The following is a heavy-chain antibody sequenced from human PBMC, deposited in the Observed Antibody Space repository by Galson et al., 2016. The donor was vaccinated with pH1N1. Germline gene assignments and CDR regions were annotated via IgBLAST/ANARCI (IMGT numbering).Heavy chain of an antibody. J-gene: IGHJ5*02. CDR1: GFNFSSYG. CDR2: MWHDGSNE. D-gene: IGHD2-15*01. V-gene: IGHV3-33*07. Sequence: SLRLSCAASGFNFSSYGMYWVRQAPRKGLEWVAAMWHDGSNEYYSDSVKGRFTISRDNSKHTLYLQMDRLRGEDTAVYYCARDFSYCRGCSCFATPLFNWLDPWGQGTLVTVS. CDR3: ARDFSYCRGCSCFATPLFNWLDP.